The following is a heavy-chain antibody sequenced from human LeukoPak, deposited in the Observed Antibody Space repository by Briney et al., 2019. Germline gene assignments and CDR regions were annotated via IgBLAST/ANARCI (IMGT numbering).Heavy chain of an antibody. CDR3: ASWAYGDYEYFQH. Sequence: GESLKISCKGSGYSFTSHWIGWVRQMPGKGLEWMGIIYPGDSDTRYSPSFQGQVTISADKSISTAYLQWSSLKASDTAMYYCASWAYGDYEYFQHWGQGTLVTVSS. V-gene: IGHV5-51*01. D-gene: IGHD4-17*01. CDR1: GYSFTSHW. J-gene: IGHJ1*01. CDR2: IYPGDSDT.